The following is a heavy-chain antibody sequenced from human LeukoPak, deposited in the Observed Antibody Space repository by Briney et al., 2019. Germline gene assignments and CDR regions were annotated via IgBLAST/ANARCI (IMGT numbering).Heavy chain of an antibody. Sequence: GGSLTLSCAASGFILCHLHITWPPQAPGKGLEWVSGISGSGGSTYYADSVTGHFTISRDDYKNTLYLEMNSLRAEDTAVYYWAKDQTGSGWYFDYWGKGTLVTVSS. CDR3: AKDQTGSGWYFDY. V-gene: IGHV3-23*01. CDR2: ISGSGGST. J-gene: IGHJ4*02. D-gene: IGHD6-19*01. CDR1: GFILCHLH.